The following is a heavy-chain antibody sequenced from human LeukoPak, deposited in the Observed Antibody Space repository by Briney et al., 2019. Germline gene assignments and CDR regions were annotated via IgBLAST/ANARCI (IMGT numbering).Heavy chain of an antibody. CDR2: IIPIFGTA. CDR1: GGTFSSYA. CDR3: ARATHGDSHLYY. D-gene: IGHD4-17*01. V-gene: IGHV1-69*05. J-gene: IGHJ4*02. Sequence: SVKVSCKASGGTFSSYAISWVRQAPGQGLEWMGRIIPIFGTANYVQKFQGRVTITTDESTSTAYMELSSLRSEDTAVYYCARATHGDSHLYYWGQGTLVTVSS.